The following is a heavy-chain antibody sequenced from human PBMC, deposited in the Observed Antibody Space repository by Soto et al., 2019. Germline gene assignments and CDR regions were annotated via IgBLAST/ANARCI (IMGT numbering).Heavy chain of an antibody. CDR2: ISSSSSYI. D-gene: IGHD5-18*01. J-gene: IGHJ6*02. Sequence: AGGSLRLSCAASGFTFSSYSMNWVRQAPGKGLEWVSSISSSSSYIYYADSVKGRFTISRDNAKNSLYLQMNSLRAEDTAVYYCARDPGGRMQLWLSYGMDVWGQGTTVTVSS. V-gene: IGHV3-21*01. CDR1: GFTFSSYS. CDR3: ARDPGGRMQLWLSYGMDV.